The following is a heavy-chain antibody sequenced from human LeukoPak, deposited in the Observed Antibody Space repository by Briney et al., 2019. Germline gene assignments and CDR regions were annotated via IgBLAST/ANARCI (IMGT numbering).Heavy chain of an antibody. J-gene: IGHJ4*02. V-gene: IGHV3-21*01. D-gene: IGHD3-22*01. CDR1: GFTFDDYS. CDR3: AGLPAYYYDTSGFYFDY. CDR2: ISSSSSYI. Sequence: GGSLRLSCAASGFTFDDYSMNWVRQAPGKGLEWVSSISSSSSYIYYADSVKGRFTISRDNSKNTLYLQMNSLRAEDTAVYYCAGLPAYYYDTSGFYFDYWGQGTLVTVSS.